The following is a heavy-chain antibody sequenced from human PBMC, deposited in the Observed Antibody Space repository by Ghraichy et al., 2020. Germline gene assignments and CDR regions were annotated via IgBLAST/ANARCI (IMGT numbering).Heavy chain of an antibody. D-gene: IGHD4-11*01. CDR1: GASIRSTSYY. Sequence: SETLSLTCNVSGASIRSTSYYWGWFRQSPPKGLEWIGSLFYSGGTFYNPSLKTRVTVSVDTLRNLISLQLTSLTASDTGVYFCASGPVTIRGNLAAPPFAHGGLGTLVSVSS. CDR2: LFYSGGT. V-gene: IGHV4-39*01. J-gene: IGHJ4*02. CDR3: ASGPVTIRGNLAAPPFAH.